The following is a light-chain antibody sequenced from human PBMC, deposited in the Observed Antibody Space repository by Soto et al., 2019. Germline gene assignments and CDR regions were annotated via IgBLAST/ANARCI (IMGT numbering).Light chain of an antibody. Sequence: QSALTQPASVSGSPGRSITISCTGTNTDVGGYNYVSWYQHRPGEAPKLMIFEVTKRPSGVSNRFSGSKSGNTASLTISGLQAEDEADYFCNSYTTSSTHVFGSGTQLTVL. CDR1: NTDVGGYNY. J-gene: IGLJ1*01. V-gene: IGLV2-14*01. CDR2: EVT. CDR3: NSYTTSSTHV.